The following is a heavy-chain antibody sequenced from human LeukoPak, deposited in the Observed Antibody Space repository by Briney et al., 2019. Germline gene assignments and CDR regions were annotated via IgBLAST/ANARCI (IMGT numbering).Heavy chain of an antibody. J-gene: IGHJ6*02. CDR3: ATDYAGNSLWYYYGLGV. Sequence: GGSLRLSCAASGFTFSFYSMNWVRQAPGKGLEWVSSISSDSKYIYYADSVKGRFTISRDNAKNSLYLQMNSLRAEDTAVYYCATDYAGNSLWYYYGLGVWGQGTTVTVSS. V-gene: IGHV3-21*01. CDR2: ISSDSKYI. D-gene: IGHD4-23*01. CDR1: GFTFSFYS.